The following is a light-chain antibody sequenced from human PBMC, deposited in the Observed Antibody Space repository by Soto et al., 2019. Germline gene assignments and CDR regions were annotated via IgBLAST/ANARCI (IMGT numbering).Light chain of an antibody. CDR1: QSVGSSY. CDR3: QQYGNSPPT. Sequence: EIVLTQSPGTLSSSPGERATLSRRASQSVGSSYLAWYQQRPGQAPRLLMYSASSRATGIPDRFSGSASGADFTLTISRLEPEDFAVYYCQQYGNSPPTFGQGTKVNIK. CDR2: SAS. V-gene: IGKV3-20*01. J-gene: IGKJ1*01.